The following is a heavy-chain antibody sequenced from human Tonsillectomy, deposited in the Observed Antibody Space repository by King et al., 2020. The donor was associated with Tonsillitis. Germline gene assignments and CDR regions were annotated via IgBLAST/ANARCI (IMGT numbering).Heavy chain of an antibody. CDR3: AHRHPMEYNRGNGAFDI. CDR2: IYWNGDR. D-gene: IGHD1-14*01. Sequence: ITLKESGPTLVKPTQTLTLTCSFSGFSLSSSGVAVGWIRQPPGKALEWLALIYWNGDRIYSPSLRSRLTITKDTSKNHVVITLTNMDPVDTGTYYCAHRHPMEYNRGNGAFDIWGQGTMVTVSS. J-gene: IGHJ3*02. V-gene: IGHV2-5*01. CDR1: GFSLSSSGVA.